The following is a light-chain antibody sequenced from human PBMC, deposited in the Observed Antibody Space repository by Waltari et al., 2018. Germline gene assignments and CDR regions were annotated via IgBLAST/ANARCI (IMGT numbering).Light chain of an antibody. V-gene: IGLV3-1*01. CDR2: QDT. Sequence: SYELTQPNSVSVAPGQTASISCSGDHLGDKYACWYQQKPGQSPVLVIHQDTKRPSGIPERFSGSNSGNTTTLTISGTQAIDEADYYCQAWDRGYARVFGGGTKLTVL. CDR1: HLGDKY. J-gene: IGLJ2*01. CDR3: QAWDRGYARV.